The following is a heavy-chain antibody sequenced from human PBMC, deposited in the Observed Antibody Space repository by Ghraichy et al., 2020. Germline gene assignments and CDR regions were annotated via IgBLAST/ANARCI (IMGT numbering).Heavy chain of an antibody. Sequence: LSLTCAASGFNFARHWMSWVRQVPGKGLEWVGSIKSDGSDRFYVDSVKGRFTISRDNADNSVSLEMTSLRAEDTAVYYCARDPYGDYKYGGTDYWGRGTLVSVSS. D-gene: IGHD4-17*01. V-gene: IGHV3-7*01. CDR1: GFNFARHW. CDR2: IKSDGSDR. CDR3: ARDPYGDYKYGGTDY. J-gene: IGHJ4*02.